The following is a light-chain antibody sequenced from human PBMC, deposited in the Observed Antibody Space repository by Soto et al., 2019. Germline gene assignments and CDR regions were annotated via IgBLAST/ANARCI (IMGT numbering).Light chain of an antibody. CDR1: QGIRND. CDR2: KAS. CDR3: QHYNSYSEA. Sequence: IQMTQSPSSLSASVGDRVTITCRASQGIRNDLGWYQQKPGKAPKLLIYKASTLKSGVPSRFSGSGSGTEFTLTISSLQPDDFATYYCQHYNSYSEAFGQGTKVDVK. V-gene: IGKV1-5*03. J-gene: IGKJ1*01.